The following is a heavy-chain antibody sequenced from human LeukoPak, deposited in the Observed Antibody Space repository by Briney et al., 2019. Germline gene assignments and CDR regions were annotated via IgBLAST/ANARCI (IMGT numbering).Heavy chain of an antibody. CDR3: AQGYTSGMDV. CDR1: GGSISSGGYS. J-gene: IGHJ6*04. CDR2: IYHSGST. V-gene: IGHV4-30-2*01. Sequence: SETLSLTCVVPGGSISSGGYSWSWVRQPPGKGLEWIGYIYHSGSTYYNPSLKSRATISVDRSKNQFSLKLSPVTAADTAVYCCAQGYTSGMDVWGKGTTVTVSS. D-gene: IGHD3-16*02.